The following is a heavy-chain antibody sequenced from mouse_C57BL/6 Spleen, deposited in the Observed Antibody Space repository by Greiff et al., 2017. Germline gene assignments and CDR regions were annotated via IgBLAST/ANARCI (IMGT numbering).Heavy chain of an antibody. V-gene: IGHV1-42*01. CDR1: GYSFTGYY. CDR3: ARGEYGSFYAMDY. Sequence: DVQLQQSGPELVQPGASVKISCKASGYSFTGYYMNWVKQSPEKSLEWIGEITPSTGGTTYNQTFQAKATFTVDKSSSTDYMQLKSLTSEDSSVYDCARGEYGSFYAMDYWGQGTSVTVSS. D-gene: IGHD1-1*01. J-gene: IGHJ4*01. CDR2: ITPSTGGT.